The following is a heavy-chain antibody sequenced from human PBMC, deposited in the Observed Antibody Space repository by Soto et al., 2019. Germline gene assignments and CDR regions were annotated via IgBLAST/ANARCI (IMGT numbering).Heavy chain of an antibody. V-gene: IGHV4-31*03. CDR1: GDSISGGNYY. CDR2: IYYTGTT. Sequence: PSETLSLTCTVSGDSISGGNYYWTWIRQHPGRGLEWIGYIYYTGTTHYSPSLQSRVTMSVDTSKNQISLTLTSLTPADTAVYFCARLYTYGYYNFDHWGQGTLVTVSS. J-gene: IGHJ4*02. D-gene: IGHD3-22*01. CDR3: ARLYTYGYYNFDH.